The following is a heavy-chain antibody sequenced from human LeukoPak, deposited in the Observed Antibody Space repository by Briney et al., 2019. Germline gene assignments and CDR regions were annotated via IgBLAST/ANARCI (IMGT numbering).Heavy chain of an antibody. CDR3: ARKAYGLDV. J-gene: IGHJ6*04. CDR1: GFTFSSYW. V-gene: IGHV3-7*03. CDR2: IKQDGSEK. Sequence: GGSLRLSCAPSGFTFSSYWMSWVRQAPGKGLDWVANIKQDGSEKYYVDSVKGRFTISRDNGKNSLYLQMNSLRAEDTAVYYCARKAYGLDVWGKGTTVTVSS.